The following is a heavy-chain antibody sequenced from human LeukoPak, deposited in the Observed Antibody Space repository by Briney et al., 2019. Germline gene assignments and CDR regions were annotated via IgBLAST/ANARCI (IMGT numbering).Heavy chain of an antibody. CDR3: SRGRGAYYSDY. CDR1: GFTLGDYA. J-gene: IGHJ4*02. CDR2: IRSKAYGGTT. V-gene: IGHV3-49*04. D-gene: IGHD3-10*01. Sequence: GGSLRLSCTASGFTLGDYAMSWVRQAPGKGLEWVTFIRSKAYGGTTEYAASVKGRFTISRDDSKSIAYLQMNSLKTEDTAVYYCSRGRGAYYSDYWGQGTLVTVSS.